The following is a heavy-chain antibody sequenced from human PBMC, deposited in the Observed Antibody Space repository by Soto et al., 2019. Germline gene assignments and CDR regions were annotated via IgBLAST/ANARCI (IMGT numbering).Heavy chain of an antibody. Sequence: GGSLRLSCSASGFTFSSYAMHWVRQAPGKGLEYVSAISSNGGSTYYADSVKGRFTISRDKSKNTLYLQMSSLRAEDTAVYYCVKEYSYGYFDYWGQGTLVTVSS. CDR3: VKEYSYGYFDY. CDR1: GFTFSSYA. V-gene: IGHV3-64D*06. J-gene: IGHJ4*02. D-gene: IGHD5-18*01. CDR2: ISSNGGST.